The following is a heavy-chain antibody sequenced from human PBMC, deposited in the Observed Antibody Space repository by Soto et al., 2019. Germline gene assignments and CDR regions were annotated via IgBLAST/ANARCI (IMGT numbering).Heavy chain of an antibody. D-gene: IGHD1-26*01. CDR2: IYYSGST. CDR1: GGSISSGGYY. CDR3: ARDKVGHDMDV. Sequence: PSETLSLTCTVSGGSISSGGYYWSWIRQHPGKGLEWIGYIYYSGSTYYNPSLKSRVTISVDTSKNQFSLKLSSVTAADTAVYYCARDKVGHDMDVWGQGTTVTVSS. J-gene: IGHJ6*02. V-gene: IGHV4-31*03.